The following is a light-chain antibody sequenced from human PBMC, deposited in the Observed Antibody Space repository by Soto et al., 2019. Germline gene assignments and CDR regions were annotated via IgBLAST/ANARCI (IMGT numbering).Light chain of an antibody. CDR2: DVS. Sequence: QSVLTQPASVSGSPGQSITISCTGTSSDVGGYNYVSWYQHHPGKAPKLMIYDVSNRPSGVSNRFSGSKSGNTASLTISGLQAEDEADYYCSSYTSSSTREFGGGTKLTVL. V-gene: IGLV2-14*03. J-gene: IGLJ2*01. CDR3: SSYTSSSTRE. CDR1: SSDVGGYNY.